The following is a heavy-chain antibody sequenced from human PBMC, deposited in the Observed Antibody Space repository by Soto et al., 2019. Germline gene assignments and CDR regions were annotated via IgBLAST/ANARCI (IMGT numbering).Heavy chain of an antibody. CDR1: GFTFSSYA. J-gene: IGHJ6*03. Sequence: GGSLRLSCAASGFTFSSYAMSWVRQAPGKGLEWVSAISGSGGSTYYADSVKGRFTISRDNSKNTLYLQMNGLRAEDTAVYYCANKYNNTNYYYYMDVWGKGTTVTVSS. D-gene: IGHD1-1*01. CDR3: ANKYNNTNYYYYMDV. V-gene: IGHV3-23*01. CDR2: ISGSGGST.